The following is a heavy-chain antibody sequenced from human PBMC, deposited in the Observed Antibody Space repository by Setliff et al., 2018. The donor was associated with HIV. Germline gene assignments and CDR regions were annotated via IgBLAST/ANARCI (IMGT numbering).Heavy chain of an antibody. J-gene: IGHJ6*03. CDR1: GDSVFSGAYY. CDR3: ARSPWYSSSSGDFYYMDV. V-gene: IGHV4-31*03. CDR2: IYYSGDA. Sequence: SETLSLTCTVSGDSVFSGAYYWTWVRQHPGKGLEWIGHIYYSGDAYYNPSLKSRLIISVDTSNNKFSLKLSSVTAADTAVYFCARSPWYSSSSGDFYYMDVWGKGATVTVSS. D-gene: IGHD6-6*01.